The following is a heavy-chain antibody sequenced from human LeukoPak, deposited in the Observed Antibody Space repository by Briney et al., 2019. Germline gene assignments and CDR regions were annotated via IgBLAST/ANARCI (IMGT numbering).Heavy chain of an antibody. D-gene: IGHD3-9*01. J-gene: IGHJ4*02. V-gene: IGHV1-8*01. CDR3: AKYDTLNRGFSAVDY. Sequence: ASVKVSCKASGYTFTSYDINWVRQATGQGLEWMGWMNPNSGNTGYAQKFQGRVTMTRNTSISTAYMELSSLRSEDTALYYCAKYDTLNRGFSAVDYWGQGTLVTVSS. CDR2: MNPNSGNT. CDR1: GYTFTSYD.